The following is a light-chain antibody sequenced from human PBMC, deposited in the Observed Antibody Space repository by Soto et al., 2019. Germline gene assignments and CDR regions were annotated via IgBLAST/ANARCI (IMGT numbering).Light chain of an antibody. CDR3: HQYNTYPWT. CDR2: RAS. CDR1: QSVNSW. V-gene: IGKV1-5*03. J-gene: IGKJ1*01. Sequence: DIQMTQSPSTLSASVGDRVTITCRASQSVNSWLAWYQQKPGKAPKVLIYRASSLESGVPSRFSGSGSGIEFTLTISSLQPDDFATYFCHQYNTYPWTFGQGTRVEIK.